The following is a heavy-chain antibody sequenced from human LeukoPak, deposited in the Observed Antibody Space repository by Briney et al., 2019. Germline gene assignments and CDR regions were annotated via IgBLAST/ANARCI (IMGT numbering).Heavy chain of an antibody. CDR3: ARGVGFSDTAYDAFDI. D-gene: IGHD5-18*01. Sequence: SETLSLTCAVYGGSFSGYYWSWIRQPPGKGLEWIGEINHSGSTNYNPSLKSRVTISVDTSKNQFSLKLSSVTAADTAVYYCARGVGFSDTAYDAFDIWGQGTMVTVSS. CDR1: GGSFSGYY. V-gene: IGHV4-34*01. J-gene: IGHJ3*02. CDR2: INHSGST.